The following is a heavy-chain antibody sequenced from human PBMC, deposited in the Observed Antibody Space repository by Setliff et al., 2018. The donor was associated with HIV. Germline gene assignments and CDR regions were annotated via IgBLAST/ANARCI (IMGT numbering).Heavy chain of an antibody. D-gene: IGHD5-18*01. CDR1: GDSTSSSSSY. V-gene: IGHV4-39*01. CDR2: IYYSGST. J-gene: IGHJ4*02. Sequence: SETLSLTCTVSGDSTSSSSSYWGWIRQPPGKGLEWIGSIYYSGSTYYNPSLKSRVTISVDTSKNQFSLKLNSVTAADTAVYYCARTRGYTYGYIDSWAQGTLVTGSS. CDR3: ARTRGYTYGYIDS.